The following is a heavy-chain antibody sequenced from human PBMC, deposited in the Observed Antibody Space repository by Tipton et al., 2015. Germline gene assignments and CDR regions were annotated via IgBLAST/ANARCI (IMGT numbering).Heavy chain of an antibody. Sequence: SLRLSCAASGFTFTNYAMAWVRQAPGQGLEWVSTISRSGTNTHYADSVKGRFTISRDDSKNTLYLQMSSLRAEDTAVYYCARDTTTITTLGYFDYWGQGTVVTVSS. D-gene: IGHD5-24*01. CDR3: ARDTTTITTLGYFDY. V-gene: IGHV3-23*01. CDR1: GFTFTNYA. CDR2: ISRSGTNT. J-gene: IGHJ4*02.